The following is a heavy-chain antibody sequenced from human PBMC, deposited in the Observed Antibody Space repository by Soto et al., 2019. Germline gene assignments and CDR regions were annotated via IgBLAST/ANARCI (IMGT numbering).Heavy chain of an antibody. CDR1: GFTFSSYA. J-gene: IGHJ4*02. CDR2: ISGSGGST. Sequence: EVQLLESGGGLVQPGGSLRLSCAASGFTFSSYAMSWVRQAPGKGLEWVSAISGSGGSTYYADSVKGRFTISRDNSQKTMENHMKSLRAEDTAVYYCAQGVFRGSYRFGYWGQGTLVTVSS. D-gene: IGHD3-16*02. CDR3: AQGVFRGSYRFGY. V-gene: IGHV3-23*01.